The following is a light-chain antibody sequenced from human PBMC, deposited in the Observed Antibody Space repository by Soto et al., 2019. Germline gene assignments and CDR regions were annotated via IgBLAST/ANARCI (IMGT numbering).Light chain of an antibody. Sequence: DIVLTQSPDSLAVSLGERATINCKSSQTVLSSSNNKNYFAWYQQKPGQPPKLLIYWASTRESGLPDRFSGSGSGTDFPLTISSLRAEDVAVYYCQHYYTIPVTFGGGTKVEIK. V-gene: IGKV4-1*01. J-gene: IGKJ4*01. CDR1: QTVLSSSNNKNY. CDR2: WAS. CDR3: QHYYTIPVT.